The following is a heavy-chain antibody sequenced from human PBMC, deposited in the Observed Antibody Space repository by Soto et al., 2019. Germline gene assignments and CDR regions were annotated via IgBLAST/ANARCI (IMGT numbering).Heavy chain of an antibody. CDR3: ARAKLDDFWSGYRGGYYYGMDV. CDR1: GFTFSSYA. V-gene: IGHV3-30-3*01. D-gene: IGHD3-3*01. CDR2: ISYDGSNK. Sequence: QVQLVESGGGVVQPGRSLRLSCAASGFTFSSYAMHWDRQAPGKGLEWVAVISYDGSNKYYADSVKGRFTISRDNSKNTLYLQMNSLRAEDTAVYYCARAKLDDFWSGYRGGYYYGMDVWGQGTTVTVSS. J-gene: IGHJ6*02.